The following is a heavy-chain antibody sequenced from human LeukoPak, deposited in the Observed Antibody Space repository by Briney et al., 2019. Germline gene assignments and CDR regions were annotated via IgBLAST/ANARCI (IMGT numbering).Heavy chain of an antibody. Sequence: LSGGSLRLSCAASGFTFSSYWMHWVRQAPGKGLVWVSRINSDGSSTSYADSVKGRFTISRDNAKNTLYLQMNRLRAEDTAVYYCARDGDYYYGSGGSDYWGQGTLVTVSS. V-gene: IGHV3-74*01. J-gene: IGHJ4*02. CDR3: ARDGDYYYGSGGSDY. D-gene: IGHD3-10*01. CDR1: GFTFSSYW. CDR2: INSDGSST.